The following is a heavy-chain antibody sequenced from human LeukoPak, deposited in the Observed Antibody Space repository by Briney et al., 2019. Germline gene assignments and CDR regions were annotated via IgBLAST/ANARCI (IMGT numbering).Heavy chain of an antibody. V-gene: IGHV4-59*01. J-gene: IGHJ3*02. CDR2: IYYSGST. CDR3: AREANAFDI. Sequence: SETLSLTCTVSGGSIRSYYWSWIRQLPGKGLEWIGYIYYSGSTNYNPSLKSRVTISVDTSKNQFSLKLSSVTAADTAVYYCAREANAFDIWGQGTMVTVSS. CDR1: GGSIRSYY.